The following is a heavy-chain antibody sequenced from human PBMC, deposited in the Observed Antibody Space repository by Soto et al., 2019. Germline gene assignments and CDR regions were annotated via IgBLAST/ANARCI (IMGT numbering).Heavy chain of an antibody. Sequence: PSETLSLTCTVSGGSISSYYRSLVRQPPGKGLEWIGYIYYSGSTNYNPSLKSRVTISVDTSKNQFSLKLSSVTAADTAVYYCARGRRFLEWLSSYYFDYWGQGTLVTVSS. CDR3: ARGRRFLEWLSSYYFDY. J-gene: IGHJ4*02. CDR1: GGSISSYY. V-gene: IGHV4-59*01. CDR2: IYYSGST. D-gene: IGHD3-3*01.